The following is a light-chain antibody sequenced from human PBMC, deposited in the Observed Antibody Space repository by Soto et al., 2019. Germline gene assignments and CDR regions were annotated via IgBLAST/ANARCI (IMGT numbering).Light chain of an antibody. CDR3: QQYNSWPRT. Sequence: EVVMTQSPATLSVSPGERATFSCRASQSVGSNLAWYQQKPGQAPSLLIYTTSTRASGVPARFSGSGSGTEFTLTINSLQTKDFGLYYCQQYNSWPRTFGQGTKVEVK. CDR1: QSVGSN. J-gene: IGKJ1*01. CDR2: TTS. V-gene: IGKV3-15*01.